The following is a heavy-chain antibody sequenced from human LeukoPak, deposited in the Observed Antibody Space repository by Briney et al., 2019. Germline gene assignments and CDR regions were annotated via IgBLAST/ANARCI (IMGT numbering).Heavy chain of an antibody. CDR2: VSGSGNA. CDR3: AREDIRGPTTYWFDV. J-gene: IGHJ5*02. CDR1: GASISNDRYY. V-gene: IGHV4-61*02. Sequence: SQTLSLTCTVSGASISNDRYYWSWVRLPAGKGLEWIGRVSGSGNANYNPSLGSRITVSRDTSKNQFSLELTSVTAADSAVYYCAREDIRGPTTYWFDVWGQGTLVTVSS. D-gene: IGHD1-14*01.